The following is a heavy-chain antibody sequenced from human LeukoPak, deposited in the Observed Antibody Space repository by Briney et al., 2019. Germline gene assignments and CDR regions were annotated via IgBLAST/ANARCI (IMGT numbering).Heavy chain of an antibody. CDR1: GFAFSSYS. J-gene: IGHJ6*03. CDR2: ISSSSSYI. Sequence: GGSLRLSCAASGFAFSSYSMNWVRQAPGKGLEWVSSISSSSSYIYYADSVKGRFTISRDNAKNSLYLQMNSLRAEDTAVYYCARVREGFRPQRFGRHYYYMDVWGKGTTVTISS. CDR3: ARVREGFRPQRFGRHYYYMDV. V-gene: IGHV3-21*01. D-gene: IGHD3-10*01.